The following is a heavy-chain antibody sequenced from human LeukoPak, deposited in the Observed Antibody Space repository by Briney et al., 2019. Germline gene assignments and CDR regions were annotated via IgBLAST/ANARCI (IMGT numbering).Heavy chain of an antibody. Sequence: NPSETLSLTCSVSGGSISSNSYHWGWIRQPAGKGLEWIGSIYYSGSTYYNPSLKSRATITVNTSKNQFSLKLSSVTAAATAVYYCAKQGDNWNDGYWGQGTLVTVSS. CDR2: IYYSGST. CDR1: GGSISSNSYH. J-gene: IGHJ4*02. V-gene: IGHV4-39*01. D-gene: IGHD1-20*01. CDR3: AKQGDNWNDGY.